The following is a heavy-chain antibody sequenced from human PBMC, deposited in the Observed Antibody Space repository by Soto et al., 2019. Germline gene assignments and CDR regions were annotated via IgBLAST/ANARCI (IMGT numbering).Heavy chain of an antibody. V-gene: IGHV3-74*01. CDR3: ACGTSTAEVVFDY. Sequence: GQSLRLSWAASGFTFSSYWMHWVRQAPGKGLVWVSRVNSDGSSTRYADSVKGRFTISRDNAKNTLYLQMNSLRAEDTAIYYCACGTSTAEVVFDYLGEGTPVTVSS. CDR1: GFTFSSYW. D-gene: IGHD1-1*01. CDR2: VNSDGSST. J-gene: IGHJ4*02.